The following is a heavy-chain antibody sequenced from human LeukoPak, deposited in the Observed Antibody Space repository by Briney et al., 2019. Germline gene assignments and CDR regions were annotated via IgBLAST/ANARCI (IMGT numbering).Heavy chain of an antibody. J-gene: IGHJ4*02. CDR2: TYYRSKWYN. CDR1: GDSASSNSAA. V-gene: IGHV6-1*01. CDR3: AKGGGSLDY. D-gene: IGHD3-16*01. Sequence: SQTLSLTCAISGDSASSNSAAWSWIRQSPSRGLEWLGRTYYRSKWYNDYAVSVKSRITINPDTSKNQFSLQLNSVTPEDTAVYYYAKGGGSLDYWGQGTLVTVSS.